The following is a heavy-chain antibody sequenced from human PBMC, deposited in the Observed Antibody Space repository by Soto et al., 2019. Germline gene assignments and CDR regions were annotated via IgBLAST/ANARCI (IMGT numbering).Heavy chain of an antibody. CDR1: GQSFSGHS. V-gene: IGHV4-34*01. CDR3: ARGSGIVALPGELEDVNYDY. D-gene: IGHD1-1*01. J-gene: IGHJ4*02. CDR2: INESGST. Sequence: QVQLQQWGAGLVKPSETLSLSCAVYGQSFSGHSWAWIRQPPGKGLEWIGEINESGSTYYNPSLKPRVTISTDTSKNQFSLKLSSVSAADTAAYFCARGSGIVALPGELEDVNYDYWGQGTLVNVSS.